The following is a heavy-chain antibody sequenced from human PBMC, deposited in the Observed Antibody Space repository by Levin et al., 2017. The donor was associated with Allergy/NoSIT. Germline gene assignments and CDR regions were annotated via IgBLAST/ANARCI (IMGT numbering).Heavy chain of an antibody. J-gene: IGHJ4*02. CDR1: GFTFSTYV. CDR2: ITNSGDRT. V-gene: IGHV3-23*01. Sequence: PGGSLRLSCAASGFTFSTYVMRWVRQSPGKGLEWVATITNSGDRTYYADSVKGRFTISRDNSENTLYLQMNILRVEDTALYYCAKGCGEGCYVFDSWGQGTLVTVSS. D-gene: IGHD6-19*01. CDR3: AKGCGEGCYVFDS.